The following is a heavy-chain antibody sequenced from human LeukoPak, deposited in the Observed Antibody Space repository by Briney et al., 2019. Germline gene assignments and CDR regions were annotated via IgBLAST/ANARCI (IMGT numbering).Heavy chain of an antibody. Sequence: ASVKVSCKSSGYTFNGYYMHWVRQAPGQGLEWMGWINTNTGNPTYAQGFTGRFVFSLDTSVSTAYLQISSLKAEDTAVYYCARDSTTFDYWGQGTLVTVSS. J-gene: IGHJ4*02. V-gene: IGHV7-4-1*02. CDR2: INTNTGNP. D-gene: IGHD1-1*01. CDR1: GYTFNGYY. CDR3: ARDSTTFDY.